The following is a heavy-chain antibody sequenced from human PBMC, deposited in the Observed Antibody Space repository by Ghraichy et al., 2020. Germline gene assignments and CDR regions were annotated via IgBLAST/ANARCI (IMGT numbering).Heavy chain of an antibody. D-gene: IGHD3-22*01. CDR1: GGSISSGGYY. CDR2: IYYSGST. CDR3: ARVNSSGYYTVYFDY. J-gene: IGHJ4*02. Sequence: SETLSLTCTVSGGSISSGGYYWSWIRQHPGKGLEWIGYIYYSGSTYYNPSLKSRVTISVDTSKNQFSLKLSSVTAADTAVYYCARVNSSGYYTVYFDYWGQGTLVTVSS. V-gene: IGHV4-31*03.